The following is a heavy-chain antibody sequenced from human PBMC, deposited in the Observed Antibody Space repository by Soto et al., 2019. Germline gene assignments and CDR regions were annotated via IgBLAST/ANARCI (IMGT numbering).Heavy chain of an antibody. V-gene: IGHV1-8*01. CDR3: ARGKGDFDYYYMDV. CDR2: MNPNSGNT. D-gene: IGHD3-3*01. Sequence: GASVKVSCKASGYTFTSYDINWVRQATGQGLEWMGWMNPNSGNTGYAQKFQGRVTMTRNTSISTAYMELSSLRSEDTAVYYCARGKGDFDYYYMDVWGKGTTVTVSS. J-gene: IGHJ6*03. CDR1: GYTFTSYD.